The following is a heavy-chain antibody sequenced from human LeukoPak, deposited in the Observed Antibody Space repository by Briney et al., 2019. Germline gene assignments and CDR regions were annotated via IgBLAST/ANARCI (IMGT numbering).Heavy chain of an antibody. V-gene: IGHV3-66*01. J-gene: IGHJ4*02. D-gene: IGHD2-15*01. CDR3: ASTQRGDYFDY. CDR1: GFTISSKY. CDR2: MYSGGST. Sequence: GGSLRLSCAASGFTISSKYMNWVRQAPGKGLEWVSVMYSGGSTYYADSVKGRFTISRDKSKNTLYLQMNSLKAEDTAVYYCASTQRGDYFDYWGQGTLVTVSS.